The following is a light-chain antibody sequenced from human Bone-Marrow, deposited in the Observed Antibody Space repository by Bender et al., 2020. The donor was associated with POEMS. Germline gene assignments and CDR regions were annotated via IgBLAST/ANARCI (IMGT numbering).Light chain of an antibody. CDR1: SSDVGGYNY. Sequence: QSALTQPASVSGSPGQSITISCTGTSSDVGGYNYVSWYQQRPGKAPELVIYEVTKRPSGVPDRFSGSKSGNTASLTVSGLQAEDEADYYCSSYAGSNNFVFGTGTKVSVL. V-gene: IGLV2-8*01. J-gene: IGLJ1*01. CDR2: EVT. CDR3: SSYAGSNNFV.